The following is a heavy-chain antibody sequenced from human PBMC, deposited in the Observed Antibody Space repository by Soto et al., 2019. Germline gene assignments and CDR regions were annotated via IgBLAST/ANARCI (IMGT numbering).Heavy chain of an antibody. D-gene: IGHD3-10*01. CDR2: ISGHGDAT. J-gene: IGHJ4*02. Sequence: PVGSLRLSCAASGFPFTGYAMSWVRQAPGKGLEWVSAISGHGDATFYADSVKGRFTISRDNSKNTLYLHMNSLRAEDTALYYCANSRVSMVRGLIIIPNYWGQGTLLTVSS. CDR3: ANSRVSMVRGLIIIPNY. V-gene: IGHV3-23*01. CDR1: GFPFTGYA.